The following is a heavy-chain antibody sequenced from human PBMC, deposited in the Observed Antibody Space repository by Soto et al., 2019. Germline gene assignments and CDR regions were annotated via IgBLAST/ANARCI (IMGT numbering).Heavy chain of an antibody. J-gene: IGHJ6*01. CDR2: LKPTTDGRTT. CDR3: TSPDTPIGYYYNYGMDV. D-gene: IGHD5-18*01. Sequence: WGSLRLSCATSVFPFSNAWMSWVRQAPGKGLDSVAPLKPTTDGRTTDYSAPVKGRFTSSRDDSTNTLYLHMNSLKTDDTAVYYCTSPDTPIGYYYNYGMDVWGQGTTVTVSS. CDR1: VFPFSNAW. V-gene: IGHV3-15*01.